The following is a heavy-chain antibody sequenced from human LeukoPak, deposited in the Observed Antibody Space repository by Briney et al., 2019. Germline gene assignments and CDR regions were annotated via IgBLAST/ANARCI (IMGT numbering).Heavy chain of an antibody. Sequence: GGSLRLSCAASGFTFSSYAMSWVPKAPGRGLEWVSVISNSGGSTYYTDSVRGRFTISRDNSKNTLYLQMNSLRAEDTAVYYCAINWNLDYWGQGTLVTVSS. J-gene: IGHJ4*02. CDR2: ISNSGGST. V-gene: IGHV3-23*01. D-gene: IGHD1-20*01. CDR1: GFTFSSYA. CDR3: AINWNLDY.